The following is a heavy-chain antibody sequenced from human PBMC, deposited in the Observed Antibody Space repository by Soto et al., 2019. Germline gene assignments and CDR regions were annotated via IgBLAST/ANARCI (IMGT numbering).Heavy chain of an antibody. D-gene: IGHD3-22*01. J-gene: IGHJ4*02. V-gene: IGHV3-74*01. CDR2: INSDGSST. CDR3: ARGEKLSSGYYYGLAY. Sequence: GGSLRLSCAASGFTFSSYWMHWVRQAPGKGLVWVSRINSDGSSTSYADSVKGRFTISRDNAKNTLYLQMNSLRAEDTAVYYCARGEKLSSGYYYGLAYWGQGTLVTVSS. CDR1: GFTFSSYW.